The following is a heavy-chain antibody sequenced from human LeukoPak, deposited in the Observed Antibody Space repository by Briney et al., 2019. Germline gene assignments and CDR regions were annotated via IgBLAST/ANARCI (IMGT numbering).Heavy chain of an antibody. CDR2: SYVSGNT. D-gene: IGHD3-10*01. CDR3: ARDLRGVHIVEYFDV. CDR1: GGSFSGYY. Sequence: SETLSLTCAVYGGSFSGYYWSWIRQPPGKGLEWIGRSYVSGNTYYNPSLKSRVTMSVDTSKNQFSLKLRSVTAADTAVYYCARDLRGVHIVEYFDVWGRGTLVTVSS. J-gene: IGHJ2*01. V-gene: IGHV4-4*07.